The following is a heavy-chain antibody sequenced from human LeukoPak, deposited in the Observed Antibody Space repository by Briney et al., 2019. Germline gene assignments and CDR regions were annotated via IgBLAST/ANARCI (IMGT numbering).Heavy chain of an antibody. CDR1: GGSFSDYY. J-gene: IGHJ4*02. D-gene: IGHD3-22*01. Sequence: SETLSLTCAVYGGSFSDYYWSWIRQPPGKGLEWIGEINHSGRTNYSPSLKSRVTMSVDASKNQFSLKLSSVTAADTAVYYCAGGVNFDYWGQGTLVTVSS. CDR2: INHSGRT. CDR3: AGGVNFDY. V-gene: IGHV4-34*01.